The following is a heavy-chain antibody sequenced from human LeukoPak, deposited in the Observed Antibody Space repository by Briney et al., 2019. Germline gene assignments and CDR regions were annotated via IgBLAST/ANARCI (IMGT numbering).Heavy chain of an antibody. Sequence: ASVKVSCKASGYTFTTYPMYWVCQAPGQRLEWMGWINVGNGDTKYSQKFQGRVTITRDTSASTAYMELSSLRSEDTAVYYCARDPYSSSWYSNPNFDYWGQGTLVTVSS. CDR1: GYTFTTYP. V-gene: IGHV1-3*01. D-gene: IGHD6-13*01. CDR3: ARDPYSSSWYSNPNFDY. J-gene: IGHJ4*02. CDR2: INVGNGDT.